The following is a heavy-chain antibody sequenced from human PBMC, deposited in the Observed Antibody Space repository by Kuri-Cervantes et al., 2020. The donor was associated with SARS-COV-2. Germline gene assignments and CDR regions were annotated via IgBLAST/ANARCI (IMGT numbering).Heavy chain of an antibody. CDR2: IKQDGSEK. CDR3: ARELRVLTGSNAFDI. J-gene: IGHJ3*02. CDR1: GFTFSSYW. D-gene: IGHD3-9*01. Sequence: GGSLRLSCAASGFTFSSYWMSWVRQAPGKGLEWVANIKQDGSEKYYVDSVKGRFTISRDNAKNSLYLQMNSLRAEDTAVYYCARELRVLTGSNAFDIWGQGTMVPVSS. V-gene: IGHV3-7*01.